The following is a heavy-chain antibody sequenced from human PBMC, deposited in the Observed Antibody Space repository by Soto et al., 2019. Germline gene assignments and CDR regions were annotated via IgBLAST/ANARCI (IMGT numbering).Heavy chain of an antibody. Sequence: EVQLVESGGGVVRPGGSLRLSCAASGFTFDDYGMSWVRQAPGKGLEWVSGINWNGGSTGYADSVKGRFTISRDNXXNSLYLQMNSLRAEDTALYYCASGIVGATPYGMDVWGQGTTVTVSS. CDR3: ASGIVGATPYGMDV. CDR2: INWNGGST. D-gene: IGHD1-26*01. V-gene: IGHV3-20*04. J-gene: IGHJ6*02. CDR1: GFTFDDYG.